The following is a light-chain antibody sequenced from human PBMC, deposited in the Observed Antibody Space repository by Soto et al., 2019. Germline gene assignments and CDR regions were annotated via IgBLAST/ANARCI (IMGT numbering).Light chain of an antibody. V-gene: IGKV3-20*01. J-gene: IGKJ1*01. CDR2: GAS. CDR1: ESVSSSY. Sequence: EIVLTQSPGTLSLSPGERATPSCRASESVSSSYLAWYQQKPGQAPRLLIFGASSRATGTPDRFSGSGSGTDFTLTISRLEPEDFAVYYCQQYGSSPPWTFGQGTEVEIK. CDR3: QQYGSSPPWT.